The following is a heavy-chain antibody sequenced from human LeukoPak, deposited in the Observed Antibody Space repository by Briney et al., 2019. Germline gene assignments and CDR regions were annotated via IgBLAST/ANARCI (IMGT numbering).Heavy chain of an antibody. CDR3: ATDRVYRSSGRSWGFFVY. D-gene: IGHD6-19*01. J-gene: IGHJ4*02. V-gene: IGHV1-24*01. CDR1: GYSLSDLS. Sequence: GASVKVSRKISGYSLSDLSIHWVREPPGEGLEWMGGFDSENNKMVYSQKFQGRVTMTEDTSADTAYMELTSLRSEDTAVYFCATDRVYRSSGRSWGFFVYWGQGTLVIVSS. CDR2: FDSENNKM.